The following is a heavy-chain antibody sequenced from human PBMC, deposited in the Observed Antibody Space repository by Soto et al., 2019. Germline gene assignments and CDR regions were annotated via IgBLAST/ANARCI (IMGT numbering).Heavy chain of an antibody. CDR3: AKDHTSYSSTWTDY. V-gene: IGHV3-23*01. CDR2: ISGSGDST. Sequence: GGSLRLSCAASGFTFDDYTMHWVRQAPGKGLEWVSAISGSGDSTYNANSVKGRFSISRDNSRDTLYLQMNSLRAEDTAIYYCAKDHTSYSSTWTDYWGHGTLVTVSS. J-gene: IGHJ4*01. D-gene: IGHD6-6*01. CDR1: GFTFDDYT.